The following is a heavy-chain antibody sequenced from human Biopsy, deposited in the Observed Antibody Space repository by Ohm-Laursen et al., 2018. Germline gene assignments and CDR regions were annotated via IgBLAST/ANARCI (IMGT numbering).Heavy chain of an antibody. V-gene: IGHV4-38-2*01. CDR1: GYSVTNDYY. J-gene: IGHJ6*02. CDR2: IYYDGIT. CDR3: ARVAGGYAYYYGMDG. Sequence: SETLSLTCAVSGYSVTNDYYWGWIRQPPGKGLEWIGNIYYDGITYYNPSLKSRVAMSVDTSKNQFSLRLTSVTAADTAVYYCARVAGGYAYYYGMDGWGQGTTVIVSS. D-gene: IGHD5-12*01.